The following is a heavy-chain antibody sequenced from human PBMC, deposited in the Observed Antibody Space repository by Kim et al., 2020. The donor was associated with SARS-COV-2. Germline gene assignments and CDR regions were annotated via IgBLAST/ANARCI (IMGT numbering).Heavy chain of an antibody. V-gene: IGHV3-53*01. Sequence: YYTDSVKSRFTISRDNSNNTLHLQLNNLRVEDTAVYYCARHFGSGGSEFHHWGQGTLVTVSS. J-gene: IGHJ1*01. D-gene: IGHD2-15*01. CDR3: ARHFGSGGSEFHH.